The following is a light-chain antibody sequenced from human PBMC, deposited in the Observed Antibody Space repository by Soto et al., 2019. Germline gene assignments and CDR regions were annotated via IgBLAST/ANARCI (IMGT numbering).Light chain of an antibody. CDR3: QSYDSDLSVV. CDR2: ENN. CDR1: SSNIGAGHG. J-gene: IGLJ2*01. V-gene: IGLV1-40*01. Sequence: QSVLTQPPSVSGAPGQRVTISCTGSSSNIGAGHGVQWYQQLPGMAPKLLIYENNFRPSGVPVRFSGSKSGASASLAITGLQAEDEGDYYCQSYDSDLSVVFGGGTKLTVL.